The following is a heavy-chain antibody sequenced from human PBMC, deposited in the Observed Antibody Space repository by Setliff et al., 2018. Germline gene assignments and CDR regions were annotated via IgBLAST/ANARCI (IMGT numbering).Heavy chain of an antibody. Sequence: SETLSLTCTVSGGSISGYYWSWIRQPAGEGPEWIGHIYASGSTNYNPSLKSRVTISMDTSKNQFSLKVSSVTAADTAVYYCARSFSRREKFLLDYWGQGALVTVSS. J-gene: IGHJ4*02. CDR3: ARSFSRREKFLLDY. V-gene: IGHV4-4*07. CDR1: GGSISGYY. CDR2: IYASGST.